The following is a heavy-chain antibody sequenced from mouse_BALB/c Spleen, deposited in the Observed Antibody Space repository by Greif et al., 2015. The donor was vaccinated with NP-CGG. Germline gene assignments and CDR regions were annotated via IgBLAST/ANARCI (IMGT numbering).Heavy chain of an antibody. CDR3: ARGLTTGGYAMDY. Sequence: EVQLVESGGGLVKPGGSLKLSCAASGFTFSSYAMSWVRQTPEKRLEWVASISSGGSTYYPDSVKGRFTISRDNARNILYLQMSSLRSEDTAMYYCARGLTTGGYAMDYWGQGTSVTVSS. CDR1: GFTFSSYA. V-gene: IGHV5-6-5*01. J-gene: IGHJ4*01. D-gene: IGHD2-12*01. CDR2: ISSGGST.